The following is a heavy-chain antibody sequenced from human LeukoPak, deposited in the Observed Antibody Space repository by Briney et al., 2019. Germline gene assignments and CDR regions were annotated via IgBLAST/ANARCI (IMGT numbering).Heavy chain of an antibody. CDR1: GGSFSGYY. CDR3: ERTGDSGSHNFDY. Sequence: SETLSLTCAVYGGSFSGYYWSWIRQPPGKGLEWIGEINHSGSTNYNPSLKSRVTISVDTSKNQFSLKLSSVTAADTAVYYCERTGDSGSHNFDYWGQGTLVTVSS. D-gene: IGHD1-26*01. J-gene: IGHJ4*02. V-gene: IGHV4-34*01. CDR2: INHSGST.